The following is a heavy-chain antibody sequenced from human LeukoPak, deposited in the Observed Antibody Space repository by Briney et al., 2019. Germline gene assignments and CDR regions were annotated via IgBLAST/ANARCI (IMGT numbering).Heavy chain of an antibody. V-gene: IGHV4-4*07. D-gene: IGHD5-12*01. CDR3: ASSNIVDRLTNEPPLDR. CDR1: GGSISGFS. Sequence: PSETLSLTCTVSGGSISGFSWSWIRHPAGKALEWLGRVYTSGSAKYNPSLGSRVTMSMDPSRNHFSLKLYFVTAADTAVYYCASSNIVDRLTNEPPLDRWGQGTLVTVPS. J-gene: IGHJ4*02. CDR2: VYTSGSA.